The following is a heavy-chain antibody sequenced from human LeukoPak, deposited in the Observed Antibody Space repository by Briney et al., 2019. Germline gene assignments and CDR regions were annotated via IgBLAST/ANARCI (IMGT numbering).Heavy chain of an antibody. V-gene: IGHV4-39*07. CDR1: GASIISSSYY. Sequence: SETLSLTCTVSGASIISSSYYWGWIRQPPGKGLEWIGNIHYGGSTYYNPSLKSRVTISIDTSKNQFSLRLSSVTAADTAVYYCARDPTSHDAFDIWGQGTMVTVSS. J-gene: IGHJ3*02. D-gene: IGHD5-24*01. CDR2: IHYGGST. CDR3: ARDPTSHDAFDI.